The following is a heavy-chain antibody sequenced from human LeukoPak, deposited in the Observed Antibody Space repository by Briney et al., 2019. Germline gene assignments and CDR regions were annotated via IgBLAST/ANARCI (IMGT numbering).Heavy chain of an antibody. CDR3: ARHVVGATGPNFDY. J-gene: IGHJ4*02. V-gene: IGHV4-34*01. Sequence: KPSETLSLTCAVYGGSFSSYYWSWIRQPPGKGLEWIGEITHSGSTNYNPSLKSRVTISVDTSKNQFSLKLSSVTAADTAVYYCARHVVGATGPNFDYWGQGTLVTVSS. D-gene: IGHD1-26*01. CDR2: ITHSGST. CDR1: GGSFSSYY.